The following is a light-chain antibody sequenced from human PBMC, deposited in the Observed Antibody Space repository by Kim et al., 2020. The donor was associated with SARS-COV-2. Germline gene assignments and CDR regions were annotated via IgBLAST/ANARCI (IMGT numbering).Light chain of an antibody. CDR1: KLGDKY. J-gene: IGLJ3*02. CDR2: QDT. V-gene: IGLV3-1*01. CDR3: QTWDSSTGV. Sequence: GAPGQTASIAWSGDKLGDKYGYGCQQKAGQSPVLGIYQDTKRPAGIPGRFSGSNSGNTATLTISGTQAMDEADYYCQTWDSSTGVFGGGTQLTVL.